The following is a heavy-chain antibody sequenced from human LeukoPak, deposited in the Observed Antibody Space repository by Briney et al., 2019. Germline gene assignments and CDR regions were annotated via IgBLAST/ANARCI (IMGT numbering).Heavy chain of an antibody. Sequence: SEPLSLTCALYGGSFSGYYWSWIRQPPGKALEWIGEINHSGSTNYNPSLKSRVTISVDTSKNQFSLKLSSVTAADTAVYYCARGRGGYSYDNYYYYYMDVWGKGTTVTVSS. CDR2: INHSGST. D-gene: IGHD5-18*01. J-gene: IGHJ6*03. CDR3: ARGRGGYSYDNYYYYYMDV. CDR1: GGSFSGYY. V-gene: IGHV4-34*01.